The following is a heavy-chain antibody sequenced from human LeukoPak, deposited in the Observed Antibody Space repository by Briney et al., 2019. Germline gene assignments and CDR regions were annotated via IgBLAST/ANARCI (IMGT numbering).Heavy chain of an antibody. CDR2: ISNSSRYI. Sequence: GGSLRLSCAASGFTFSSYTMNWVRQAPGKGLEWVSCISNSSRYIYYADSVKGRFTISRDNAKNSLFLQMNSLRAEDTAVYFCARDGLVATTGDFDYWGRGTLVTVSS. D-gene: IGHD1-26*01. CDR1: GFTFSSYT. CDR3: ARDGLVATTGDFDY. J-gene: IGHJ4*02. V-gene: IGHV3-21*01.